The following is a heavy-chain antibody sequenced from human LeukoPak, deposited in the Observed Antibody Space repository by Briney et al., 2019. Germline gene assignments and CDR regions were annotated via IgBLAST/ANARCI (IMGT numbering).Heavy chain of an antibody. D-gene: IGHD6-13*01. CDR2: IYYSGST. CDR3: ARHTAAAGREGWFDP. V-gene: IGHV4-39*01. CDR1: GGSISSSSYY. Sequence: SETLSLTCTVSGGSISSSSYYWGWIRQPPGKGLEWIGSIYYSGSTYYNPSLKSRVTISVDTSKNQFSLKLSSVTAADTAVYYCARHTAAAGREGWFDPWGQGTLVTVSS. J-gene: IGHJ5*02.